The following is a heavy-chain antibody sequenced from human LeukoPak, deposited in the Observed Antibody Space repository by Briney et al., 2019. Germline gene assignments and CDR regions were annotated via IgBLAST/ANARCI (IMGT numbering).Heavy chain of an antibody. D-gene: IGHD4-11*01. CDR1: GYTFRGNY. CDR2: IDANNGDT. V-gene: IGHV1-2*02. Sequence: ASVKVSCTASGYTFRGNYIHWLRQAPGQGLEWMGWIDANNGDTKSAQKFQGRVTMSRDTSISTAYMDLSSLSPDDAAVYYCARDPSSVNLYSFDYWGQGTLVTVSS. CDR3: ARDPSSVNLYSFDY. J-gene: IGHJ4*02.